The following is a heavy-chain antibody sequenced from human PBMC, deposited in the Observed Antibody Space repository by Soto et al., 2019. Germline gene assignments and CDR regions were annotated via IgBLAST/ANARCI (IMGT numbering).Heavy chain of an antibody. CDR2: IYSGGST. V-gene: IGHV3-53*01. J-gene: IGHJ4*02. Sequence: PGGSLRLSCAASGFTFSSYAMSWVRQAPGKGLEWVSVIYSGGSTYYADSVKGRFTISRDNSKNTLYLQMNSLRAEDTAVYYCARAPAAGNYWGQGTLVTVSS. D-gene: IGHD6-13*01. CDR1: GFTFSSYA. CDR3: ARAPAAGNY.